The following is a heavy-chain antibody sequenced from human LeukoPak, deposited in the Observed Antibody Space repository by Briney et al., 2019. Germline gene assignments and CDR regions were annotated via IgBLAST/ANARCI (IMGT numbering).Heavy chain of an antibody. CDR1: GGSISSGGYS. D-gene: IGHD3-9*01. J-gene: IGHJ6*02. CDR3: ARGRLPKTRLRDYDILTGYYRYYYYGMDV. CDR2: IYHSGST. V-gene: IGHV4-30-2*01. Sequence: SQTLSLTCAVSGGSISSGGYSWSWIRQPPGKGLEWIGYIYHSGSTNYNPSLKSRVTISVDTSKNQFSLKLSSVTAADTAVYYCARGRLPKTRLRDYDILTGYYRYYYYGMDVWGQGTTVTVSS.